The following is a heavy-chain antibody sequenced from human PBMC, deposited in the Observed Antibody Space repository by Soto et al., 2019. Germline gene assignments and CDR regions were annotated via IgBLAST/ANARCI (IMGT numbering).Heavy chain of an antibody. V-gene: IGHV1-69*13. CDR2: IIPIFGTA. D-gene: IGHD3-3*02. CDR3: ARRHFWSGKILGMDYYYGMDV. J-gene: IGHJ6*02. Sequence: GASGKVSCKASVGTFSSYAISWVRKAPGQGLEWMGGIIPIFGTANYAQKFQGRVAITADESTSTAYMELSSLRSEDTAVYYCARRHFWSGKILGMDYYYGMDVWGQGTTVTVS. CDR1: VGTFSSYA.